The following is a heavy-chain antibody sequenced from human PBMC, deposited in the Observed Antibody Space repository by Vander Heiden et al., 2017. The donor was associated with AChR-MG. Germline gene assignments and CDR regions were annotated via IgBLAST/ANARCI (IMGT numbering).Heavy chain of an antibody. CDR2: IWYDGSNK. CDR1: GFPFSSYG. Sequence: QVQLVESGGGVVQPGRSLRPSCAASGFPFSSYGMHWVRQAPGKGLEWVAVIWYDGSNKYYADSVKGRFTISRDNSKNTLYLQMNSLRAEDTAVYYCAREGIAARIFGYWGQGTLVTVSS. J-gene: IGHJ4*02. D-gene: IGHD6-6*01. CDR3: AREGIAARIFGY. V-gene: IGHV3-33*01.